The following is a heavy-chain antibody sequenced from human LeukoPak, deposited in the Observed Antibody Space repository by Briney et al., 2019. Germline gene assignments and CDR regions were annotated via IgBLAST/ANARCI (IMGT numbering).Heavy chain of an antibody. CDR1: GFTFSSYA. CDR3: AKDLGDGYYYYGMDV. CDR2: ISGSGGST. D-gene: IGHD2-21*02. Sequence: GGSLRLSCAASGFTFSSYAMSWVRQAPGKGLEWVSAISGSGGSTYYADSVKGRFTISRDNSKNTLYLQMNSLRAEDTAVYYCAKDLGDGYYYYGMDVWGQGTTVTVSS. J-gene: IGHJ6*02. V-gene: IGHV3-23*01.